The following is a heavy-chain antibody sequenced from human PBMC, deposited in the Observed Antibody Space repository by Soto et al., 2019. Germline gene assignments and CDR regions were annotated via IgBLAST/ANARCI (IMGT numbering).Heavy chain of an antibody. D-gene: IGHD1-7*01. J-gene: IGHJ4*02. CDR3: ATMGTSATELYYFDY. CDR2: ISYSGST. V-gene: IGHV4-30-4*01. CDR1: GGSISSGNYY. Sequence: QVQLQESGPGLVKPSQTLSLTCTVSGGSISSGNYYWSWIRQPPGKGLEWIGFISYSGSTYYNASLKSRVTRSVDTSKNQFSLNLSFVTAADTAVYYCATMGTSATELYYFDYWGQGTLVTVSS.